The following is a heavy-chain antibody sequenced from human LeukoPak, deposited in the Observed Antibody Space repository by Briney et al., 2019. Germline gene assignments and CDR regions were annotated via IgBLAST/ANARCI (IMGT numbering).Heavy chain of an antibody. D-gene: IGHD3-10*01. CDR2: ISGSDAGT. CDR3: AKAPRPYGSGSYFVDY. J-gene: IGHJ4*02. CDR1: GFTFNKYA. V-gene: IGHV3-23*01. Sequence: GGSLRLSCAASGFTFNKYAMSWVRQAPGKGLEWVSAISGSDAGTYYADSVKGRFTISRDNSKNTLHLQMNSLRAEDTAVYYCAKAPRPYGSGSYFVDYWGQGTLVTVSS.